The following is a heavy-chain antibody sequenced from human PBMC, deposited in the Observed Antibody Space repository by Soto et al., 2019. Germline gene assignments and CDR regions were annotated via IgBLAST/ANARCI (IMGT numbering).Heavy chain of an antibody. CDR2: MSAYNGNT. V-gene: IGHV1-18*01. J-gene: IGHJ6*03. D-gene: IGHD2-2*01. Sequence: ASVKVSCKASGYTFTSYGISWVRQAPGQGLEWMGWMSAYNGNTNYAQKLQGRVTMTTDTSTSTAYMELRSLRSDDTAVYYCARDGGYCSSTSCPREYYYYYMAVWGKGTTVTVSS. CDR1: GYTFTSYG. CDR3: ARDGGYCSSTSCPREYYYYYMAV.